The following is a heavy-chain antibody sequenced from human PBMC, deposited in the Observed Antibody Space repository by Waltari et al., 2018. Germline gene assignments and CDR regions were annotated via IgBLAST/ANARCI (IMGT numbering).Heavy chain of an antibody. CDR3: AKGIRKLRYGDS. CDR1: GFTFSTQA. V-gene: IGHV3-30*04. J-gene: IGHJ4*02. D-gene: IGHD1-26*01. CDR2: MSYDGSDK. Sequence: QVQLVESGGGVVQPGTSLKLSCSASGFTFSTQAMHWVRQAPGKGLEWVAVMSYDGSDKYYADSVKGRFTISRDNSKNTLYLQMNNVRAEDTAIYYCAKGIRKLRYGDSWGQGTLVTVSS.